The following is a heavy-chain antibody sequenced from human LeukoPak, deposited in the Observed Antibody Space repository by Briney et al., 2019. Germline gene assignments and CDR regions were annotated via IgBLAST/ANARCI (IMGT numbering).Heavy chain of an antibody. CDR2: IIPIFGTA. J-gene: IGHJ5*02. V-gene: IGHV1-69*05. CDR1: GGTFNSYA. Sequence: GASVTVSCKASGGTFNSYAISWVRQAPGQGLEWMGGIIPIFGTANYAQKFQGRVTITTDESTSTAYMELSSLRSEDTAVYYCARVSAYRLVGATYNWFDPWGQGTLVTVSS. D-gene: IGHD1-26*01. CDR3: ARVSAYRLVGATYNWFDP.